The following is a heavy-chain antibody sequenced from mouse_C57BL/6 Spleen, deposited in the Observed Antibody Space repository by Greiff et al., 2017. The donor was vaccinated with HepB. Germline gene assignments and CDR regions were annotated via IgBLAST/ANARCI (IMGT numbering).Heavy chain of an antibody. V-gene: IGHV5-9-1*02. CDR3: TRGGAVYAMDY. Sequence: DVMLVESGEGLVKPGGSLKLSCAASGFTFSSYAMSWVRQTPEKRLEWVAYISSGGDYIYYADTVKGRFTISRDNAGNTLYLQMSSLKSEDTAMYYCTRGGAVYAMDYWGQGTSVTVSS. CDR1: GFTFSSYA. CDR2: ISSGGDYI. J-gene: IGHJ4*01.